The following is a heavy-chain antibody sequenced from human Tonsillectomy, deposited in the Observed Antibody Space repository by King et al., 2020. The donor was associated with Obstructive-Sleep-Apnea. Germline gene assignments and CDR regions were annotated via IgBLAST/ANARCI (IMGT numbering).Heavy chain of an antibody. CDR2: INSDGSST. V-gene: IGHV3-74*01. Sequence: VQLVESGGGLVKPGGSLRLSCAASGFTFSGYWMRWVRQAPGKGLVWVSRINSDGSSTSYADSVKGRLTISRDNAKKTLYLQMNSLRAEDTAVYYCAKDKIGYRGCDCYPDSFDYWGQGTMVTVSS. D-gene: IGHD2-21*02. J-gene: IGHJ3*01. CDR3: AKDKIGYRGCDCYPDSFDY. CDR1: GFTFSGYW.